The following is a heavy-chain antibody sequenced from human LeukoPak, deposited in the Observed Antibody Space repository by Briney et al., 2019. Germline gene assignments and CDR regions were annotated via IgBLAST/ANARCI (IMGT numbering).Heavy chain of an antibody. D-gene: IGHD4-17*01. CDR3: ARHSNGDYDRYFDY. J-gene: IGHJ4*02. CDR1: GGSITSYY. V-gene: IGHV4-59*08. CDR2: IYYSGST. Sequence: PSETLSLTCTVSGGSITSYYWSWIRQPPGKGLEWIGYIYYSGSTNYNLSLKSRVTISVGTSKNQFSLKLSSVTAADTAVYYCARHSNGDYDRYFDYWGQGTLVTVSS.